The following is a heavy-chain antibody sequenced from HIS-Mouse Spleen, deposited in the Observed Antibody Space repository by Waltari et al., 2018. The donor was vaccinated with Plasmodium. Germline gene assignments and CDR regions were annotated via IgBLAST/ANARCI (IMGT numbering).Heavy chain of an antibody. J-gene: IGHJ6*02. CDR3: ASLPRVEEVTTPFYYYYYGMDV. V-gene: IGHV4-39*01. Sequence: QLQLQESGPGLVKPSETLSLTCTVPGGPLSSRRYSWGWIRQPPGKGLEWIGSIYSSGSTYYNPSLKSRVTISVDTSKNQFSLKLSSVTAADTAVYYCASLPRVEEVTTPFYYYYYGMDVWGQGTTVTVSS. CDR1: GGPLSSRRYS. D-gene: IGHD4-4*01. CDR2: IYSSGST.